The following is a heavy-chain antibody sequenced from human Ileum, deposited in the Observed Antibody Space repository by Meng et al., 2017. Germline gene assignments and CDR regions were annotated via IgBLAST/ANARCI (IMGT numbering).Heavy chain of an antibody. V-gene: IGHV7-4-1*02. CDR2: INTNTGNP. Sequence: QGQLMQSGSELKKPGATVKVSCKSSRYTVTNYDINWLRQAPGQGLEWMGWINTNTGNPTYAQGFTGRFVFSLDTSVNTAHLQISTLTAEDTAVYYCATSGGGFDYWGQGALVTVSS. J-gene: IGHJ4*02. D-gene: IGHD1-26*01. CDR1: RYTVTNYD. CDR3: ATSGGGFDY.